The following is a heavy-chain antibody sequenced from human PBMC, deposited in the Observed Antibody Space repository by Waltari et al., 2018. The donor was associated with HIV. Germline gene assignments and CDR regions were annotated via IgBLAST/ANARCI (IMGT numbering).Heavy chain of an antibody. CDR3: AREGPASYYYDSSGFYFDY. CDR2: IYTSGST. D-gene: IGHD3-22*01. CDR1: GGSISSGSYY. J-gene: IGHJ4*02. Sequence: QVQLQESGPGLVKPSQTLSLTCTVSGGSISSGSYYWSWIRQPAGKGLEWIGRIYTSGSTNYTPSHKSPVTISVDTSKNQFSLKLSSVTAADTAVYYCAREGPASYYYDSSGFYFDYWGQGTLVTVSS. V-gene: IGHV4-61*02.